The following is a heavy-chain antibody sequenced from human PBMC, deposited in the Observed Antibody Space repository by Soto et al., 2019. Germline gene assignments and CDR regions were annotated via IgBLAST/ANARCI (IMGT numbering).Heavy chain of an antibody. V-gene: IGHV3-30*04. CDR1: GFTFSSYA. Sequence: QVQLVESGGGVVQPGRSLRLSCAASGFTFSSYAMHWVRQAPGKGPEWVAVISYDGSSQYYADSVKGRVTISRDNSKNTLFLQMNSLRPEDTAVYYCARGASSTYPHDGVAVWGQGTMVTVSS. CDR2: ISYDGSSQ. D-gene: IGHD2-2*01. CDR3: ARGASSTYPHDGVAV. J-gene: IGHJ3*01.